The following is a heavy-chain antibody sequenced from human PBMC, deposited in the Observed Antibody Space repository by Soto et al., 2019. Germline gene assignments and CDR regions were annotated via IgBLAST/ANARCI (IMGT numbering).Heavy chain of an antibody. Sequence: QVQLQESGPGLVKPSETLSLTCTVSGGSISSYYWSWIRQPAGKGLEWLGRIYTSGSTNYNPSLKSRVTMSVDTSKNQFSLKLSSVTAADTAVYYCARDRSSFPWPVFGWFDPWGQGTLVTVSS. D-gene: IGHD6-19*01. CDR3: ARDRSSFPWPVFGWFDP. V-gene: IGHV4-4*07. CDR1: GGSISSYY. J-gene: IGHJ5*02. CDR2: IYTSGST.